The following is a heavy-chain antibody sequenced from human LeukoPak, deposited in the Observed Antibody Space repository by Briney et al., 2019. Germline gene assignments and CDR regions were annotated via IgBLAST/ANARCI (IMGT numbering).Heavy chain of an antibody. Sequence: GGSLTLSCAASGFTFSSYAMSWVRQPPGKGLEWVSAISGSGGSTYYADSVKGRFTISRDNSKNTLYLQMNSLRAEDTAVYYCAKDLMRVVAAVFDYWGQGTLVTVSS. D-gene: IGHD2-15*01. CDR2: ISGSGGST. CDR3: AKDLMRVVAAVFDY. CDR1: GFTFSSYA. J-gene: IGHJ4*02. V-gene: IGHV3-23*01.